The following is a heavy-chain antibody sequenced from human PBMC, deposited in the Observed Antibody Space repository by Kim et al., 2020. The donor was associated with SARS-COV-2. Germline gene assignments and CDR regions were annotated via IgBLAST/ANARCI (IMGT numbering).Heavy chain of an antibody. CDR3: ARKTDSAGHGAF. J-gene: IGHJ4*02. V-gene: IGHV3-53*01. Sequence: LSLTCAVSEFSVGSNFMTWVRQAPGRGLEWVSLIYSNGDTDYAHSVRGRFTISRDSSKNALFLQMNSLRVEDSAIYYCARKTDSAGHGAFWGRGTLVTVSS. D-gene: IGHD2-15*01. CDR1: EFSVGSNF. CDR2: IYSNGDT.